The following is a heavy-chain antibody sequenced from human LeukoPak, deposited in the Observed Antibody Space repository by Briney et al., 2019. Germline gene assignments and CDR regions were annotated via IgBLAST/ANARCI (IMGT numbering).Heavy chain of an antibody. J-gene: IGHJ3*02. Sequence: ASVKVSCKASGYTFTRYDINWVRQATGQGLEWMGWMNPNSGNTGYAQKFQGRVTMTRNTSISTAYMELSSLRSEDTAVYYCARGIWAFQENHDAFDIWGQGTMVTVSS. CDR1: GYTFTRYD. D-gene: IGHD7-27*01. V-gene: IGHV1-8*01. CDR2: MNPNSGNT. CDR3: ARGIWAFQENHDAFDI.